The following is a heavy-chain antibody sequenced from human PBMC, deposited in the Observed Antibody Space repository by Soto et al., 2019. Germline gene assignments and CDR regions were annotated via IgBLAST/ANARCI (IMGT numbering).Heavy chain of an antibody. CDR2: ISSSSSTI. J-gene: IGHJ3*02. V-gene: IGHV3-48*01. D-gene: IGHD2-15*01. Sequence: PGGSLRLSCAASGFTFSSYSMNWVRQAQGKGLEWVSYISSSSSTIYYADSVKGRFTISRDNAKNSLYLQMNSLRAEDTAVYYCARDLKAGYCSGGSCYPNDAFDIWGQGTMVTVSS. CDR3: ARDLKAGYCSGGSCYPNDAFDI. CDR1: GFTFSSYS.